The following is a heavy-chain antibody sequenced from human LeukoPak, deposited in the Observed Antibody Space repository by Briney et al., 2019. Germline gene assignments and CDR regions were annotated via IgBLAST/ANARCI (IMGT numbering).Heavy chain of an antibody. V-gene: IGHV4-28*01. J-gene: IGHJ4*02. D-gene: IGHD1-1*01. CDR2: IHYSGST. Sequence: SDTLSLTCAVSGYSISSSNWWGWVRPPPGKGLEWIGYIHYSGSTYYNPSLLSRVTMSVDTSKNQFSLKLSSVTAVDTAVYYCARKHRWNGLYFDYWGQGILVTVSS. CDR3: ARKHRWNGLYFDY. CDR1: GYSISSSNW.